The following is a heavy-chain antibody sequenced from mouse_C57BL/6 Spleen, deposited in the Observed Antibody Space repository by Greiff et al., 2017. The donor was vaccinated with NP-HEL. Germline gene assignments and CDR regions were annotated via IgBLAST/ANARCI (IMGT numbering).Heavy chain of an antibody. J-gene: IGHJ4*01. CDR2: IYPGNSDT. Sequence: VQLQQSGTVLARPGASVKMSCKTSGYTFTSYWMHWVKQRPGQGLEWIGAIYPGNSDTSYNQKFKGKAKLTAVTSASTAYMELSSLTNEDSAVYYCTREGDGYYAMDYWGQGTSVTVSS. CDR1: GYTFTSYW. CDR3: TREGDGYYAMDY. D-gene: IGHD2-3*01. V-gene: IGHV1-5*01.